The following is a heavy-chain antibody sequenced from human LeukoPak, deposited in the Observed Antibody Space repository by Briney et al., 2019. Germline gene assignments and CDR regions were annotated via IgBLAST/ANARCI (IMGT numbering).Heavy chain of an antibody. V-gene: IGHV4-38-2*02. Sequence: PSETLSLTCTVSGYSISSDYYWAWIRQPPGKGLEWIGSIYHSGSTYYNPSLKSRATISVDTSKNEFSLKLSSVTAADTAVYYCARRASGSYGYWGQGTLVTVSS. CDR2: IYHSGST. J-gene: IGHJ4*02. D-gene: IGHD1-26*01. CDR1: GYSISSDYY. CDR3: ARRASGSYGY.